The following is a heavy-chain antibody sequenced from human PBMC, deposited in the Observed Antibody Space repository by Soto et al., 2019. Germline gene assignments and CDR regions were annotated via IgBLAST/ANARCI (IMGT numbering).Heavy chain of an antibody. CDR1: GVTFSSYW. V-gene: IGHV3-7*01. J-gene: IGHJ3*02. Sequence: PGGSLRLSCAASGVTFSSYWMSWVRQAPGKGLEWVANIKQDGSEKYYVDSVKGRFTISRDNAKNSLYLQMNSLRAEDTAVYYCARDSDYGDYGDAFDIWGQGTMVTVSS. CDR2: IKQDGSEK. D-gene: IGHD4-17*01. CDR3: ARDSDYGDYGDAFDI.